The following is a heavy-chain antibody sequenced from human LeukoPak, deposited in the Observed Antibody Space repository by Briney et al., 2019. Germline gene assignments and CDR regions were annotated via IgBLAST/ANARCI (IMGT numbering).Heavy chain of an antibody. D-gene: IGHD6-19*01. CDR1: GFTFSNSD. Sequence: PGGSLRLSCAASGFTFSNSDMEWVRQAPGKGLEWVSSITPSSTYIYYAESMRGRFTVSRDNAKNSLYLKMNSLTAEDTAVYYCARNLNSPIAVAGSDYWGQGTLVTVSS. CDR3: ARNLNSPIAVAGSDY. J-gene: IGHJ4*02. CDR2: ITPSSTYI. V-gene: IGHV3-21*01.